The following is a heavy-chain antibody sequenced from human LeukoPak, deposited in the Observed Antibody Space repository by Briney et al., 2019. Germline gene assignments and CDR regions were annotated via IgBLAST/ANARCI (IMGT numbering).Heavy chain of an antibody. D-gene: IGHD3-3*01. CDR1: GFTFSSYE. CDR3: ARVRGYDFRFDY. CDR2: ISSSGSTI. Sequence: PGGSLRLSCAASGFTFSSYEMNWVRQAPGKGLEWVSYISSSGSTIYYADSVKGRFTISRDNAKNSLYLQMNSLRAEDTAVYYCARVRGYDFRFDYRGQGTLVTVSS. V-gene: IGHV3-48*03. J-gene: IGHJ4*02.